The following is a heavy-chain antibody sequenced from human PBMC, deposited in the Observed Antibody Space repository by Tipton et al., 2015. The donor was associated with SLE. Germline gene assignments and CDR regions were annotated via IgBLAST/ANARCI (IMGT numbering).Heavy chain of an antibody. Sequence: TLSLTCTVSGGSISTSHYWSWIRQPPGKGLEWIGYIYFSGSVYYNPSLKSRVTISIDTSENQFSLELSSVTAADTAVYYCARDLGYDSSAMAYWGQGTQVTVSS. CDR1: GGSISTSHY. J-gene: IGHJ4*02. D-gene: IGHD3-22*01. CDR2: IYFSGSV. V-gene: IGHV4-30-4*08. CDR3: ARDLGYDSSAMAY.